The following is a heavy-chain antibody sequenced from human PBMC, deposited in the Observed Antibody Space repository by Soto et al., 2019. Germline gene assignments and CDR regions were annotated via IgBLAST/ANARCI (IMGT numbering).Heavy chain of an antibody. D-gene: IGHD3-16*01. Sequence: QVQLVQSRAEVKNPGASVKGSCKASGSSFTRYGIAWARQAPGQGLEWMGWINTYNGNTNYAQNLQGRVTLTTDTSTSTAYMELTSLRSNDTAIYYCAMVDVYVTPSPQDVWGQGTTVIVSS. CDR1: GSSFTRYG. CDR3: AMVDVYVTPSPQDV. V-gene: IGHV1-18*01. J-gene: IGHJ6*02. CDR2: INTYNGNT.